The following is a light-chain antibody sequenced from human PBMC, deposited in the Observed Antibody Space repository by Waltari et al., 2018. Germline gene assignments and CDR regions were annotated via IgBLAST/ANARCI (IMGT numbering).Light chain of an antibody. J-gene: IGKJ5*01. V-gene: IGKV2D-29*02. Sequence: DIVMTQTPLSLSVTPGQPASISCKSSQSLLHSDGKTYLYWYLQKPGQSPQLLIYGVSNRFSGVPDRFSGSGSGTDFTLKISRVEAEDVGVYYCMQSIQLPPITFGQGTRLEIK. CDR3: MQSIQLPPIT. CDR1: QSLLHSDGKTY. CDR2: GVS.